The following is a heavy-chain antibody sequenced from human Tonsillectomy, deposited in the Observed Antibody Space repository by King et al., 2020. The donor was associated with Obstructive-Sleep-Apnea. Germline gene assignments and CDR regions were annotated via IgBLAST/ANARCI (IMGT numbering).Heavy chain of an antibody. D-gene: IGHD3-3*01. CDR3: AKDWESYYDLYDAFDI. CDR2: IRYDGSNK. J-gene: IGHJ3*02. CDR1: GFTFSSYG. V-gene: IGHV3-30*02. Sequence: VQLVESGGGVVQPGRSLRLSSAASGFTFSSYGMHWVRQAPGKGLEWVAFIRYDGSNKYYADSVKGRFTISRDNSKNTLYLQMNSLRAEDTAVYYCAKDWESYYDLYDAFDIWGQGTMVTVSS.